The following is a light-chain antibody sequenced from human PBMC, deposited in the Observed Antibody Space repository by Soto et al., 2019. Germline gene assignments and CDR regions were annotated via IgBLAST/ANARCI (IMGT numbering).Light chain of an antibody. CDR1: QDVSNW. J-gene: IGKJ4*01. Sequence: QITLPPFSVSASVGDRDTITCRASQDVSNWLAWYQQKPGKAPNLLIYAASTLQSGVPSRFSGSGSGTEFTLTITSLQPEDFAAYYCQQLYSYTLSFGGGTKVDIK. V-gene: IGKV1-12*01. CDR2: AAS. CDR3: QQLYSYTLS.